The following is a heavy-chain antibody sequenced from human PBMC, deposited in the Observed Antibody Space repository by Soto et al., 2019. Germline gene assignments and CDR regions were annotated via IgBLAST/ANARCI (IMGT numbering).Heavy chain of an antibody. CDR3: ARKFGESLRWFDP. Sequence: GASVKVSCKASGYTFTSYAMHWVRQAPGQRLEWMGWINAGNGNTKYSQKFQGRVTITRDTSASTAYMELSSLRSEDTAVYYCARKFGESLRWFDPWGQGTLLTVSS. CDR2: INAGNGNT. CDR1: GYTFTSYA. D-gene: IGHD3-10*01. V-gene: IGHV1-3*01. J-gene: IGHJ5*02.